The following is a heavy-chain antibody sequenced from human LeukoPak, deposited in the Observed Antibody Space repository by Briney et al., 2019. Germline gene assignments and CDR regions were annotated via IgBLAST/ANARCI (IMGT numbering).Heavy chain of an antibody. CDR1: GFTFSDYY. D-gene: IGHD3-22*01. CDR3: ARDTYDSSGYYASIDY. V-gene: IGHV3-11*01. Sequence: GGSLRLSCAASGFTFSDYYMSWIRQAPGKGLEWVSYISSSGSTICYADSVKGRFTISRDNAKNSLYLQMNSLRAEDTAVYYCARDTYDSSGYYASIDYWGQGTLVTVSS. J-gene: IGHJ4*02. CDR2: ISSSGSTI.